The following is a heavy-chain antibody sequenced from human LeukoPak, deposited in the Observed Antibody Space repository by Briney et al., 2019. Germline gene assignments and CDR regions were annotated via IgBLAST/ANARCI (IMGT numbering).Heavy chain of an antibody. Sequence: SVKVSCKAPGGTFSSYAISWVRQAPGQGLEWMGGIIPIFGTASYAQKFQGRVTITADESTSTAYMELSSLRSEDTAVYYCARGRYVGLRGWLPHGDLSAFDIWGQGTMVTVSS. V-gene: IGHV1-69*13. CDR1: GGTFSSYA. J-gene: IGHJ3*02. D-gene: IGHD5-24*01. CDR2: IIPIFGTA. CDR3: ARGRYVGLRGWLPHGDLSAFDI.